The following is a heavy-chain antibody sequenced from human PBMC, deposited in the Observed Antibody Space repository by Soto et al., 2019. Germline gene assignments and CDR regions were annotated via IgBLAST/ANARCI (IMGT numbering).Heavy chain of an antibody. Sequence: SETLSLTCAVSGYSISSGYYWGWIRQPPGKGLEWIGSIYHSGSTYYNPSLKSRVTISVDTSKNQFSLKLSSVTAADTAVYYCARAWDRSGPEWFDHWVQGTLVTVSS. D-gene: IGHD3-22*01. V-gene: IGHV4-38-2*01. CDR1: GYSISSGYY. J-gene: IGHJ5*02. CDR3: ARAWDRSGPEWFDH. CDR2: IYHSGST.